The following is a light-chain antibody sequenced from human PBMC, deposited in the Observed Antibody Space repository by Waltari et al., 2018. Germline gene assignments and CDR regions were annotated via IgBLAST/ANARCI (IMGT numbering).Light chain of an antibody. CDR2: GVT. Sequence: QSALTQPASVSGSPGQSIAIFCPGGSSDVGGYNAVSWYQQHPGKAPRLMIFGVTNRPAGVSKRISGSKSGNTASLTSSGLQTEDEADYDCCSWTSRNTYVFGTGTKVTVL. J-gene: IGLJ1*01. V-gene: IGLV2-14*01. CDR1: SSDVGGYNA. CDR3: CSWTSRNTYV.